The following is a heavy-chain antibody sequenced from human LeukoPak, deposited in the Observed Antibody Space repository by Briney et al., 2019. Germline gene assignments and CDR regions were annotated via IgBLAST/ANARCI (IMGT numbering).Heavy chain of an antibody. V-gene: IGHV3-48*01. J-gene: IGHJ4*02. CDR2: ISSGSSTI. CDR3: ARGARGFWSGYYDY. CDR1: GFTFSSYS. D-gene: IGHD3-3*01. Sequence: GGSLRLSCAASGFTFSSYSMNWVRQAPGKGLEWVSYISSGSSTIYYTDSVKGRFTISRGNAKNSLYLQMNSLRAEDTAVYYCARGARGFWSGYYDYWGQGTLVTVSS.